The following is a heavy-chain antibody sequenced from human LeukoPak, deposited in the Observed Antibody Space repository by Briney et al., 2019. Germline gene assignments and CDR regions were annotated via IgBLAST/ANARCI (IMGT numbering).Heavy chain of an antibody. CDR3: ATDQRYAFDY. V-gene: IGHV3-48*02. CDR2: IRTTAEGAKYA. Sequence: PGGPLRLSCAASGFSFSSYSMNWVRQAPGKGLEWISNIRTTAEGAKYAYYADSVKGRVTISRDDGKNTLYLHMNSLRDDDTAVYYCATDQRYAFDYWGQGILVTVSS. J-gene: IGHJ4*02. CDR1: GFSFSSYS. D-gene: IGHD3-9*01.